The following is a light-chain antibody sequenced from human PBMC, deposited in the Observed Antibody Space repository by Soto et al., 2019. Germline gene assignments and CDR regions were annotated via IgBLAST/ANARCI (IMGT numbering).Light chain of an antibody. Sequence: QSALTQPASVSGSPGQSITISCTGTSSDVGGYNYVSWYQQHPGKAPKLMIYEVSNRPSGVSNRFSGSKSGNTASLTISGLQAEDEADYYCISYTSSSIRYVFGTGTKVTVL. J-gene: IGLJ1*01. V-gene: IGLV2-14*01. CDR1: SSDVGGYNY. CDR3: ISYTSSSIRYV. CDR2: EVS.